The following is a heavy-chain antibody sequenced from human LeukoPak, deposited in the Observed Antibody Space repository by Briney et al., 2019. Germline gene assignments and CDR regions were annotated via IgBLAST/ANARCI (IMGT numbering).Heavy chain of an antibody. CDR1: GFTFDDFA. V-gene: IGHV3-9*01. D-gene: IGHD3-16*01. CDR2: ITWNSDSR. Sequence: TGGSLRLSCAASGFTFDDFAMHWVRQAPGKGLEWVSGITWNSDSRGYADSVQGRFTISRDNAKSSLSLQMHGLRAEDTALYYCAKGGSRLYYYYMDVWGKGTTVTVSS. J-gene: IGHJ6*03. CDR3: AKGGSRLYYYYMDV.